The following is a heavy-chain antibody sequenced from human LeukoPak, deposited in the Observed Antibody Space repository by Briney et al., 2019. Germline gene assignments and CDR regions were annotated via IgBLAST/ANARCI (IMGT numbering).Heavy chain of an antibody. J-gene: IGHJ4*02. V-gene: IGHV3-23*01. D-gene: IGHD3-9*01. CDR2: ITGSGDGA. CDR1: GFTFSSYA. Sequence: PGGSLRLSCAASGFTFSSYALSWVRQAPGKGLEWVSAITGSGDGAYYADSVKGRYTISRDNSKHTLDLQMNTLRAEDTALYYCAKAVVYYDILTGTFDYWGQGTLVTVSS. CDR3: AKAVVYYDILTGTFDY.